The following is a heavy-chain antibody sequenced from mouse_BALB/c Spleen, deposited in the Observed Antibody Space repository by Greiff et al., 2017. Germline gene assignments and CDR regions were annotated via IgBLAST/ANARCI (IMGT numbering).Heavy chain of an antibody. Sequence: QVQLKESGPGLVAPSQSLSITCTASGFSLTSYGVPWVRQPPGKGLEWLGVIWAGGSTNYNSALMSRLSISKDNSKSQVFLKMNSLQTDDTAMYYCARDEGGNYGPFGYWGQGTTLTVSS. CDR3: ARDEGGNYGPFGY. D-gene: IGHD2-1*01. CDR2: IWAGGST. V-gene: IGHV2-9*02. J-gene: IGHJ2*01. CDR1: GFSLTSYG.